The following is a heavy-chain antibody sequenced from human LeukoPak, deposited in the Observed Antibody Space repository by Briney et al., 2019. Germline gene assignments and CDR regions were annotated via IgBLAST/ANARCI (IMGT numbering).Heavy chain of an antibody. CDR3: AKRGIVIRAVIIIGFHKEAYYFDY. J-gene: IGHJ4*02. CDR1: GFTFSSYE. CDR2: ISSSGSTI. Sequence: GGSLRLSCAASGFTFSSYEMNWVRQAPGKGLEWVSYISSSGSTIYYADSVKGRFTISRDNAKNSLYLQMNSLRVEDTAVYFCAKRGIVIRAVIIIGFHKEAYYFDYWGQGILVTVSS. V-gene: IGHV3-48*03. D-gene: IGHD3-10*01.